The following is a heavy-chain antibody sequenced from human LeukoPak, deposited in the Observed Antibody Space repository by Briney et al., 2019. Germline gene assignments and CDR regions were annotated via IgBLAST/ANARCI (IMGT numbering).Heavy chain of an antibody. CDR2: ISAYNGNT. D-gene: IGHD1-26*01. CDR1: GYTFTSYG. Sequence: ASVKVSCKASGYTFTSYGISWVRQAPGQGLEWMGWISAYNGNTNYAQKPQGRVTMTTDTSTSTAYMELRSLRSDDTAVYYCARDGIWWELFDFDYWGQGTLVTVSS. V-gene: IGHV1-18*01. J-gene: IGHJ4*02. CDR3: ARDGIWWELFDFDY.